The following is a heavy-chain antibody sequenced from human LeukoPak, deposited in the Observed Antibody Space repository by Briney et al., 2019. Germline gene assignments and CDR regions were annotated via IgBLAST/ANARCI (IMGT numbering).Heavy chain of an antibody. CDR3: AREASIAAAGPDAFDI. J-gene: IGHJ3*02. V-gene: IGHV3-23*01. CDR2: ISGSGGST. Sequence: GGSLRLSCAASGFTFSSYAMSWVRQAPGKGLEWVSAISGSGGSTYYADSVKGRFTISRDNSKNTLYLQMNSLRAEDTAVYYCAREASIAAAGPDAFDIWGQGTMVTVSS. CDR1: GFTFSSYA. D-gene: IGHD6-13*01.